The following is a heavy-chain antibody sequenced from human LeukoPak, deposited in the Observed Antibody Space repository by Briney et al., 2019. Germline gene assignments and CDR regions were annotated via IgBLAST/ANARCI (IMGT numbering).Heavy chain of an antibody. CDR1: GGSFSDYF. J-gene: IGHJ4*02. V-gene: IGHV3-11*04. D-gene: IGHD5-18*01. CDR2: ISSSGSTI. CDR3: ARGVTARGEFDY. Sequence: LSLTCAVYGGSFSDYFWSWIRQAPGKGLEWVSYISSSGSTIYYADSVKGRFTISRDNAKNSLYLQMNSLRAEDAAVYYCARGVTARGEFDYWGQGTLVTVSS.